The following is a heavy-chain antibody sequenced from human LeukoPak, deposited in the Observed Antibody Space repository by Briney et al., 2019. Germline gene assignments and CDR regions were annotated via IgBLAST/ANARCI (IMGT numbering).Heavy chain of an antibody. CDR3: ARGGITMVRGVITRSNAFDI. V-gene: IGHV4-34*01. CDR2: INHSGST. J-gene: IGHJ3*02. Sequence: TSETLSLTCAVYGGTFSGYYWSWIRQPPGKGLEWFGEINHSGSTNYNPSLKSRVTISVDTSKNQFSLKLSSVTAADTAVYYCARGGITMVRGVITRSNAFDIWGQGTMVTVSS. CDR1: GGTFSGYY. D-gene: IGHD3-10*01.